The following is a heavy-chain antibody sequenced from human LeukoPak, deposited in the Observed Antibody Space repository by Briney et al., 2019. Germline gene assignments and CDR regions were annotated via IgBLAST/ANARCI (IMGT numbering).Heavy chain of an antibody. D-gene: IGHD3-3*01. V-gene: IGHV4-39*01. J-gene: IGHJ4*02. CDR1: SGSISSSHYY. CDR3: ARLSSEYYDFSSHIDY. CDR2: IYSSGST. Sequence: PSETLSLTCTVSSGSISSSHYYWGWIRQPPGKGLEWIGTIYSSGSTYNNPSLKSRVTMSMDTSKNQFSLKLTSVTAAETGVYCCARLSSEYYDFSSHIDYWGQGTLVTVSS.